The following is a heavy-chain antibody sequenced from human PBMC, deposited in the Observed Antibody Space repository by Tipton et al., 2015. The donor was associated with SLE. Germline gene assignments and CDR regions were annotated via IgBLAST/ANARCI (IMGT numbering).Heavy chain of an antibody. Sequence: TLSLTCSVSGGSITSGDYSWTWIRQPAGKGLEWIGRIHPSGNTNYNPSLKSRVTISVDTSKNQFSLKLSSVTAADTAVYYCARANTVTNYYYGMDVWGQGTTVTVSS. CDR1: GGSITSGDYS. J-gene: IGHJ6*02. CDR3: ARANTVTNYYYGMDV. D-gene: IGHD4-11*01. V-gene: IGHV4-61*02. CDR2: IHPSGNT.